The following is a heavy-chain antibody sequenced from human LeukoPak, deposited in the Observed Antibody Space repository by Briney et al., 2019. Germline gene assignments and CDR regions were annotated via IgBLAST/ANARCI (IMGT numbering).Heavy chain of an antibody. J-gene: IGHJ3*02. CDR3: ARDAPYDILTGRDAFDI. CDR2: IKQDGSEK. D-gene: IGHD3-9*01. V-gene: IGHV3-7*01. Sequence: PGGSLRLSCAASGFTFSSYWMSWVRQAPGKGLEWVANIKQDGSEKYYVDSVKGRFTISRDNAKNSLYLQMNSLRAEDTAVYYCARDAPYDILTGRDAFDIWGQGTMVTVSS. CDR1: GFTFSSYW.